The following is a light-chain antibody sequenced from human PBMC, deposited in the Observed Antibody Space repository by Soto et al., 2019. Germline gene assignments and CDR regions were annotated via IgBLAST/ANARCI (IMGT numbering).Light chain of an antibody. CDR1: QSVSSSY. CDR2: GAS. V-gene: IGKV3-20*01. J-gene: IGKJ4*01. CDR3: QQYGNSPLT. Sequence: EIVMTQSPATLSVSPGERATLSFMASQSVSSSYLAWYQQKPGQAPRLLIYGASSRATGIPDRFSGSGSGTDFTLTISRLEPEDFAVYYCQQYGNSPLTFGGGTKVDIK.